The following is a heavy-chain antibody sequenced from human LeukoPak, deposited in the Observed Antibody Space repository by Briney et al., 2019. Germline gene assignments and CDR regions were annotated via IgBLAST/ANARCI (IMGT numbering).Heavy chain of an antibody. CDR1: GGSISSHY. Sequence: SETLSLTCTVSGGSISSHYWSWIRQPPGKGLEWIGYIYYSGSTNYNPSLRSRVTISVDTSKNQFSLKLSSVTAADTAVYYCARARGVVEFDYWGQGTLVTVSS. V-gene: IGHV4-59*11. J-gene: IGHJ4*02. CDR3: ARARGVVEFDY. CDR2: IYYSGST. D-gene: IGHD3-3*01.